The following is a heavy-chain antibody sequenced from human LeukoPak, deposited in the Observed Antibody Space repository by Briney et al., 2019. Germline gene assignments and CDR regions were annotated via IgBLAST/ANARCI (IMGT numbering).Heavy chain of an antibody. J-gene: IGHJ6*02. Sequence: SQTLSLTCAISGDSVSSNSAAWNWIRQSPSRGLEWLGRTYYRSKWYNDYAVSVKGRITINPDTSKNQFSLQLNSVTPEDTAVCYCARDLSSGWYGGMFFYGMDVWGQGTTVTVSS. CDR1: GDSVSSNSAA. D-gene: IGHD6-19*01. CDR2: TYYRSKWYN. CDR3: ARDLSSGWYGGMFFYGMDV. V-gene: IGHV6-1*01.